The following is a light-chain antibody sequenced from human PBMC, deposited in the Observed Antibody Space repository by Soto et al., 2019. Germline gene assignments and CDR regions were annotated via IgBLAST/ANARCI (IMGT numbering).Light chain of an antibody. J-gene: IGKJ3*01. Sequence: DIQMTQSPSTLSASVGDRVTITCRASQSISSWLAWYQQKPGKAPKLLIYQASSLESGVPSRFSGSGSGTEFTLTISSLQPDDYATDYCKHAFTFGPGTKVDIK. V-gene: IGKV1-5*03. CDR3: KHAFT. CDR1: QSISSW. CDR2: QAS.